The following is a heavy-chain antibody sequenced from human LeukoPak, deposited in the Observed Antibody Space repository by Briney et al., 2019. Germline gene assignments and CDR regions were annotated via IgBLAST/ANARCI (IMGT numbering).Heavy chain of an antibody. J-gene: IGHJ4*02. Sequence: GGSLRLSCAASGFTFSSYGMHWVRQAPGKGLEWVAVIGYDGSDKYYADSVKGRFTISRDNSKNTLYLQMNSLRAEDTAVYYCAKPGGAYSSGWYPLDYWGQGTLVTVSS. CDR3: AKPGGAYSSGWYPLDY. D-gene: IGHD6-19*01. V-gene: IGHV3-33*06. CDR2: IGYDGSDK. CDR1: GFTFSSYG.